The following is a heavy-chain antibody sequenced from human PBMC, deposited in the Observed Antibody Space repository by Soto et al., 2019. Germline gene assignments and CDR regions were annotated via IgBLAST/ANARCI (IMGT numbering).Heavy chain of an antibody. CDR3: AREVAVAAMWYAFDI. V-gene: IGHV4-61*01. CDR2: IYYSGST. Sequence: QVQLQESGPGLVKPSETLSLTCTVSGGSVSSGSYYWSWIRQPPGKGLEWIGYIYYSGSTNYNPSLKSRVTISVDTSKNQCSLKLSSVTAADTAVYYCAREVAVAAMWYAFDIWGQGTMVTVSS. J-gene: IGHJ3*02. D-gene: IGHD2-15*01. CDR1: GGSVSSGSYY.